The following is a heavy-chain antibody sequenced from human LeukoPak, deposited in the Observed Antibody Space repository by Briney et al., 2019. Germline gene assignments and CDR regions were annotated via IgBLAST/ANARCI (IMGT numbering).Heavy chain of an antibody. J-gene: IGHJ4*02. CDR2: IIPIFGTA. CDR3: ASIAVAGPLDYFDY. CDR1: GGTFSSYA. Sequence: AVKVSCKASGGTFSSYAISWVRQAPGQGLEWMGGIIPIFGTANYAQRFQGRVTITTEESTSTAYMDVSSLRSEGTAVYYCASIAVAGPLDYFDYWGQGTLVTVSS. D-gene: IGHD6-19*01. V-gene: IGHV1-69*05.